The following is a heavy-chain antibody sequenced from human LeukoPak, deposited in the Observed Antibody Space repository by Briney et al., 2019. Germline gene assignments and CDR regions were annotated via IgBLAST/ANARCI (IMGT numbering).Heavy chain of an antibody. CDR1: GFTFSSFW. J-gene: IGHJ4*02. CDR3: ARDRIGYTDH. Sequence: GGSLRLSCAASGFTFSSFWMTWVRQAPGKGLEWVANIKQDGSEKNYVDSVKGRFAISRDNAKNSLCLQMNSLRAEDTAVYYCARDRIGYTDHWGQGTLVTVSS. D-gene: IGHD5-12*01. V-gene: IGHV3-7*01. CDR2: IKQDGSEK.